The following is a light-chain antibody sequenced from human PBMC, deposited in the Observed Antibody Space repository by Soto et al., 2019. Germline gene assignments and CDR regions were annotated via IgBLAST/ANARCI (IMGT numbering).Light chain of an antibody. CDR3: QQRSNWPPET. CDR2: DAS. CDR1: QSVSSY. Sequence: EIVLTQSPATLSLSPGERATLSCRASQSVSSYLAWYHQKPGQAPRLLIYDASNRAAGIPARFSGSGSGTDFTLTISSLVPEEFAVYYCQQRSNWPPETFGQGTKVEIK. J-gene: IGKJ1*01. V-gene: IGKV3-11*01.